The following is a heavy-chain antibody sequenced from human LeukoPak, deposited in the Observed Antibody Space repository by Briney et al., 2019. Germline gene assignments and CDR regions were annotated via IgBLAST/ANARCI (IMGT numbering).Heavy chain of an antibody. CDR2: ISGSGGST. CDR3: ARDYGDYVSWFDP. J-gene: IGHJ5*02. V-gene: IGHV3-23*01. D-gene: IGHD4-17*01. CDR1: GFTFSRYG. Sequence: GGSLRLSCAASGFTFSRYGMHWVRQAPGKGLEWVSAISGSGGSTYYADSVKGRFTISRDNSKNTLWLQMNSLRGEDTAVYYCARDYGDYVSWFDPWGQGTLVTVSS.